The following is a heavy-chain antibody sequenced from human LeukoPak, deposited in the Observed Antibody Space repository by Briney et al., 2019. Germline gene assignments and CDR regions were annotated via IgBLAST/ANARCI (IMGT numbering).Heavy chain of an antibody. Sequence: SVKVSCKASGGTFSSCAISWVRQAPGQGLEWMGGIIPIFGTANYAQKFQGRVTITADESTSTAYMELSSLRSEDTAVYYCARVIVSYYYYYYMDVWGKGTTVTVSS. J-gene: IGHJ6*03. D-gene: IGHD2-21*01. CDR1: GGTFSSCA. CDR3: ARVIVSYYYYYYMDV. V-gene: IGHV1-69*13. CDR2: IIPIFGTA.